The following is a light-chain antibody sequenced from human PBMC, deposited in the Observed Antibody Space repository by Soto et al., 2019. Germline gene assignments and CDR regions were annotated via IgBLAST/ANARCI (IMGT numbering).Light chain of an antibody. CDR3: SSHTSSNTLI. V-gene: IGLV2-14*01. CDR2: GVT. CDR1: SSDVGGYDY. J-gene: IGLJ2*01. Sequence: QSALTQPATVSGSPGQSITISCTGTSSDVGGYDYVSWYQQYPGKAPKLIIYGVTIRRPAVSDRFSASKSGNTASRTISGLQADDEADYHCSSHTSSNTLIFGGGTKLTAL.